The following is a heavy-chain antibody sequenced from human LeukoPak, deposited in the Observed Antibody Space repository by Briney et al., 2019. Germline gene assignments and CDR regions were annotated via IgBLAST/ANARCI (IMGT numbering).Heavy chain of an antibody. D-gene: IGHD6-19*01. CDR2: ISGSGGST. V-gene: IGHV3-23*01. CDR1: GVTFSSAS. CDR3: AKGSGWYV. J-gene: IGHJ4*02. Sequence: PGGSLRLSCAASGVTFSSASMSWVRQAPGKGLEWVSVISGSGGSTDYADSVKGRSTISRDNSKNTLYLQINSLRAEDTAVYYCAKGSGWYVWGQGTLVTVSS.